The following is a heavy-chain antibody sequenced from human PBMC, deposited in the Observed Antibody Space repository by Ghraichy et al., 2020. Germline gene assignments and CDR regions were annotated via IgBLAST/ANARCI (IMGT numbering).Heavy chain of an antibody. CDR1: RFTFNNYG. CDR3: AREDVDTAMGTFDC. V-gene: IGHV3-33*01. Sequence: GSLRLSCAASRFTFNNYGMHWVRQAPGKGLEWVAVIWYDGSTKYYADSVKGRFTISRDNSKNMLYLQMNSLRAEDTAVYYCAREDVDTAMGTFDCWGQGTLVTVSS. CDR2: IWYDGSTK. J-gene: IGHJ4*02. D-gene: IGHD5-18*01.